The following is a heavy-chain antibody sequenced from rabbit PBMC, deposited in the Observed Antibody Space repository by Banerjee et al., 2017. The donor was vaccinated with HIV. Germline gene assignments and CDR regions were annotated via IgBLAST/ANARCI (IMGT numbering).Heavy chain of an antibody. Sequence: QEQLEESGGDLVKPEGSLTLTCTASGFSFSSSYWICWVRQAPGKGLEWIACIYAGSSGSTYYASWAKGRFTISKTSSTTVTLQMTSLTAADTATYFCARVGYAGYAGYGYATVMNLWGQGTLVTVS. V-gene: IGHV1S45*01. CDR2: IYAGSSGST. CDR1: GFSFSSSYW. D-gene: IGHD6-1*01. CDR3: ARVGYAGYAGYGYATVMNL. J-gene: IGHJ4*01.